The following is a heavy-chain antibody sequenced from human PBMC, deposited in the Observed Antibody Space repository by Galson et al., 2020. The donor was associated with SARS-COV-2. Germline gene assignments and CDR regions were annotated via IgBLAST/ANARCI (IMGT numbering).Heavy chain of an antibody. Sequence: SETLSLTCTVSGDSINNGAFYWTWIRQPAGKGLEWIGRVYTTGSTDYNPSLKSRVSISADTSKNQFSLRLTSVTAADTATYYCARERTGRRWFDPWGQGTLVTVS. CDR1: GDSINNGAFY. D-gene: IGHD7-27*01. J-gene: IGHJ5*02. CDR2: VYTTGST. CDR3: ARERTGRRWFDP. V-gene: IGHV4-61*02.